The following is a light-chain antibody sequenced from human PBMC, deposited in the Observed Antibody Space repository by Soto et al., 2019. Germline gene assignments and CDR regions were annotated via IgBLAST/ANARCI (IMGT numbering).Light chain of an antibody. J-gene: IGLJ1*01. Sequence: QSVLAQPASVSGSPGQSITISCTGTSSDVGGYNYVSWYQQHPGKAPKLMIYEVSNRPSGVSNRFSGSKSGNTASLTISGLQAEDEADYYCSSYTSSSIGVFGTGTKVTV. CDR3: SSYTSSSIGV. CDR2: EVS. V-gene: IGLV2-14*01. CDR1: SSDVGGYNY.